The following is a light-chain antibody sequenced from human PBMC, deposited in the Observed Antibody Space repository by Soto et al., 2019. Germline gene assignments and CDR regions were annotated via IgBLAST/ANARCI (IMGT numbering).Light chain of an antibody. J-gene: IGLJ2*01. CDR1: SSNIGAGYD. CDR3: RSYDRSLSGGV. V-gene: IGLV1-40*01. Sequence: QSVLTQPPSVSGAPGQRVTISCTGSSSNIGAGYDVHWYQQLPGTAPKLLIYGNSNRPSGVPDRFSGSKSGTSASLAITGLRGEDEADYYCRSYDRSLSGGVCGGGPKVTVL. CDR2: GNS.